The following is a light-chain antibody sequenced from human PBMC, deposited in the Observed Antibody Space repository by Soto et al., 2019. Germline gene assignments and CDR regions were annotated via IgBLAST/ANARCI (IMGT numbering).Light chain of an antibody. CDR3: SSFTSSSTVV. J-gene: IGLJ2*01. V-gene: IGLV2-14*01. Sequence: QSALTQPASVSGYPGQSITISCTGTSSDVGGYNFVSWYQQHPGKAPKRMIYEVSNRPSGVSNRFSASKSGNTASLTISGLQAEDEAAYYCSSFTSSSTVVFGGGTKVTVL. CDR1: SSDVGGYNF. CDR2: EVS.